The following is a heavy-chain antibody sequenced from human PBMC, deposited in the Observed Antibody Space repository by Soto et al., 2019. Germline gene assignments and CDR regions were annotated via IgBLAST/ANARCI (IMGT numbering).Heavy chain of an antibody. CDR2: INAGNGDT. V-gene: IGHV1-3*01. CDR1: GYTFTNYA. J-gene: IGHJ4*02. CDR3: TKDSLGGGASGY. D-gene: IGHD3-16*01. Sequence: QVQLVQSGAEVKKPGASVKVSCKASGYTFTNYAMHWVRQAPGQRLEWMGWINAGNGDTKYSQKFQGRVTFTRDTSASTAYMGVRSLRSGDTAVYYWTKDSLGGGASGYWGQGTLVTVAS.